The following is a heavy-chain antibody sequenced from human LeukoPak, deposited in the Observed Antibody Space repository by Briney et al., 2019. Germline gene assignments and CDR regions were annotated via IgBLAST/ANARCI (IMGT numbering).Heavy chain of an antibody. CDR1: GFTFSTYS. CDR2: ISSSSSYI. CDR3: ARDHGSSWYVDY. D-gene: IGHD6-13*01. V-gene: IGHV3-21*01. J-gene: IGHJ4*02. Sequence: GGSLRLSCAASGFTFSTYSMNWVRQAPGKGLEWVSSISSSSSYIYYADSVKGRFTISRDNAKNSLYLQMNSLRAEDTAVYYCARDHGSSWYVDYWGQGTLVTVSS.